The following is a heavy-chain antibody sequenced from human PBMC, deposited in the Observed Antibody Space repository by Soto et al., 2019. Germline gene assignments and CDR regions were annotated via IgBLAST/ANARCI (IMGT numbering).Heavy chain of an antibody. CDR1: GYTFTSYA. J-gene: IGHJ4*02. CDR2: INAGNGNT. D-gene: IGHD5-12*01. CDR3: ARDRGVATKSFDY. V-gene: IGHV1-3*01. Sequence: GASVKVSCKASGYTFTSYAMHWVRQAPGQRLEWMGWINAGNGNTKYSQKFQGRVTITRDTSASTAYMELNSLRAEDTAMYYCARDRGVATKSFDYWGQGTLVTVSS.